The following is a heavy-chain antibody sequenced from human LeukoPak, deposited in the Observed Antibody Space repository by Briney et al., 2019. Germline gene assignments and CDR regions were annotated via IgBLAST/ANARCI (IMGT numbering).Heavy chain of an antibody. V-gene: IGHV3-30*03. CDR3: ARGEYNWNDLHL. Sequence: PGGSLRLSCAASGFTFSSYGMHWVRQAPGKGLEWVAVISYDGSNKYYADSVKGRFTISRDNSKNTLYLQMNSLRAEDTAVYYCARGEYNWNDLHLWGQGTLVTVSS. J-gene: IGHJ5*02. CDR1: GFTFSSYG. CDR2: ISYDGSNK. D-gene: IGHD1-20*01.